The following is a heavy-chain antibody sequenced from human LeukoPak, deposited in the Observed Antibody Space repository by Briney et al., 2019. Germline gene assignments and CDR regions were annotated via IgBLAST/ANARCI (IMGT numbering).Heavy chain of an antibody. V-gene: IGHV3-33*01. CDR2: IWFDGSNK. J-gene: IGHJ4*02. Sequence: GGSLRLSCAASGFTFSSYGMHWVRQAPGKGLEWVALIWFDGSNKYYADSVNVRFTISRDNSKNTLYLQMDSLRDEDMAVYYCARDRGYNYGRCFDYWGQGTLCTLSS. CDR1: GFTFSSYG. D-gene: IGHD5-18*01. CDR3: ARDRGYNYGRCFDY.